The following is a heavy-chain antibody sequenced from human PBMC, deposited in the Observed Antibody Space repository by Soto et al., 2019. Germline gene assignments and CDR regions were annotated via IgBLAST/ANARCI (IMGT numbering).Heavy chain of an antibody. Sequence: GASVKVSCKASGGTFSSYAISWVRQAPGQGLEWMGGIIPIFGTANYAQKFQGRVTITADESTSTAYMELSSLRSEDTAVYYCARDRVTYSSGWSFGALRRYGMDVWGQGTKVTVYS. V-gene: IGHV1-69*13. CDR3: ARDRVTYSSGWSFGALRRYGMDV. CDR2: IIPIFGTA. J-gene: IGHJ6*02. CDR1: GGTFSSYA. D-gene: IGHD6-19*01.